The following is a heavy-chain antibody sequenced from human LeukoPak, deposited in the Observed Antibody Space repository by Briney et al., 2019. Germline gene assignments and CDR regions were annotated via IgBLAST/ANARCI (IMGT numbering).Heavy chain of an antibody. CDR1: GYTFTSYG. V-gene: IGHV1-18*01. CDR2: ISAYNGNT. J-gene: IGHJ6*02. D-gene: IGHD4-17*01. Sequence: GASVKVSCKASGYTFTSYGISWVRQAPGQRLEWMGWISAYNGNTNYAQKLQGRVTMTTDTSTSTAYMELRSLRSDDTAVYYCARDRDYGDYLHYYYYGMDVWGQGTTVTVSS. CDR3: ARDRDYGDYLHYYYYGMDV.